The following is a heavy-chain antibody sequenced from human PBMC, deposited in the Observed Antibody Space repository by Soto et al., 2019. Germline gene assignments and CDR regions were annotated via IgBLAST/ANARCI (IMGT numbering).Heavy chain of an antibody. J-gene: IGHJ5*02. CDR1: GGSISSSSYY. V-gene: IGHV4-39*01. D-gene: IGHD6-13*01. CDR2: IYYSGRT. Sequence: QLQLQESGPGLVKPSETLSLTCTVSGGSISSSSYYWGWIRQPPGKGLEWIGSIYYSGRTYYNPSHNSRVTISVDTSKNQFSLKLSSVTAADTAVYYCARHIGGSSWPVFNWFDPWGQGTLVTVSS. CDR3: ARHIGGSSWPVFNWFDP.